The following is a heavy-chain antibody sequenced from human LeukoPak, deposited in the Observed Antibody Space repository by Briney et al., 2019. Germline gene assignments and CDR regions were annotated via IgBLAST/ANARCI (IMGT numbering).Heavy chain of an antibody. CDR1: GGTFSSYA. D-gene: IGHD6-6*01. CDR3: ARQNSSSSGVIDYYYYYYMDV. V-gene: IGHV1-69*05. CDR2: IIPIFGSA. Sequence: ASVKVSCKASGGTFSSYAISWVRQAPGQGLEWMGGIIPIFGSANYAQKFQGRVTITTDESTSTAYMELSSLRSEDTAVYYCARQNSSSSGVIDYYYYYYMDVWGKGTTVTVSS. J-gene: IGHJ6*03.